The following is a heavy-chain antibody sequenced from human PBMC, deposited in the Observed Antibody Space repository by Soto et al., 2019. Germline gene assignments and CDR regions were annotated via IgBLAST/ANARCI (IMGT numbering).Heavy chain of an antibody. J-gene: IGHJ4*02. Sequence: GGSLRLSCAASGFTFSSYWMHWVRQAPGKGLVWVSRINSDGSSTSYADSVKGRFTISRDNAKNTLYLQMNSLRAEDTAVYYCARTHIVAPDRDYWGQGTLVTVSS. CDR2: INSDGSST. CDR1: GFTFSSYW. V-gene: IGHV3-74*01. CDR3: ARTHIVAPDRDY. D-gene: IGHD5-12*01.